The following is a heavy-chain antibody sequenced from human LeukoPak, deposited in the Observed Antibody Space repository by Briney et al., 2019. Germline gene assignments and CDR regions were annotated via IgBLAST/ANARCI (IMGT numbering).Heavy chain of an antibody. J-gene: IGHJ4*02. CDR2: IYHSGST. D-gene: IGHD3-10*01. CDR3: AREGYYGSGRHSFFDY. Sequence: PSETLSLTCADPGGSISSGGYSWSWIRQPPGKGLEWIGYIYHSGSTYYNPSLKSRVTISVDRSKNQFSLKLSSVTAADTAVYYCAREGYYGSGRHSFFDYWGQGTLVTVSS. V-gene: IGHV4-30-2*01. CDR1: GGSISSGGYS.